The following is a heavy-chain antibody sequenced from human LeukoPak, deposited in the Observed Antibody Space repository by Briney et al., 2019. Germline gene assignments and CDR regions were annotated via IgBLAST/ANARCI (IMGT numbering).Heavy chain of an antibody. CDR3: ARRLTVVRGTGAFDI. CDR1: GYTFTTYS. CDR2: IYPGDSDT. D-gene: IGHD3-10*01. V-gene: IGHV5-51*01. J-gene: IGHJ3*02. Sequence: RGESLKISCKGSGYTFTTYSIGWVRQMPGKGLEWMGIIYPGDSDTTYSPSFQGQVKISSDKSTTTAYLQWSNLKASDTAMYYCARRLTVVRGTGAFDIWGQGTMVTVSS.